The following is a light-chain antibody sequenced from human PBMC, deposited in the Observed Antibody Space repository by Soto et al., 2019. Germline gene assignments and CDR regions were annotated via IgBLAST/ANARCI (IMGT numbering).Light chain of an antibody. V-gene: IGKV3-20*01. CDR2: GAS. CDR1: QSVSSSY. J-gene: IGKJ2*01. Sequence: EIVLTQSPGTLSLSPGERATLSCRASQSVSSSYLAWYQQKPGQAPRLLIYGASSRATGIPDRFSGSGSGTDFTLTISRLEPEDFAVNYCQQYASSPPYTFGQGTKLEIK. CDR3: QQYASSPPYT.